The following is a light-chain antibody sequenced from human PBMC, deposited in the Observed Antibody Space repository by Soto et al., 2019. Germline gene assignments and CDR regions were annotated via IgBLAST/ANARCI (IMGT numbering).Light chain of an antibody. J-gene: IGKJ1*01. CDR2: DAS. CDR1: QRVRGW. Sequence: DIQMTQPPSTLSASVGDTVTVTCRASQRVRGWLAWYPQKPGEAPKLLIYDASALPRGVPSRFSGSGSATKFTLTIASLQPDDFATYYCQQYEIFSGTFGPGTKVDSK. CDR3: QQYEIFSGT. V-gene: IGKV1-5*01.